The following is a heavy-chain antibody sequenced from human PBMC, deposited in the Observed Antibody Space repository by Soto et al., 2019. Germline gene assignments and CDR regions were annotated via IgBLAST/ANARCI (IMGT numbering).Heavy chain of an antibody. CDR3: ARSCITIFGVVSYYYGMDV. J-gene: IGHJ6*02. CDR2: ISAYNGNT. V-gene: IGHV1-18*01. D-gene: IGHD3-3*01. Sequence: QVQLVQSGAEVKKPGASVKVSCKASGYTFTSYGISWVRQAPGQGLEWMGWISAYNGNTNYAQKLQGRVTMTTDTSTSTAYVELRSLRSDDTAVYYCARSCITIFGVVSYYYGMDVWGQGTTVTVSS. CDR1: GYTFTSYG.